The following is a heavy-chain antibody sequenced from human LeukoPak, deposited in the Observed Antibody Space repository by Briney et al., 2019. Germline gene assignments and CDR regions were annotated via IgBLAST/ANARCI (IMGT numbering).Heavy chain of an antibody. Sequence: SVKVSCKASGGSFSSYVITWVRQAPGQGLEWMGRIIPVLGVSNFAQKFEGRVTITVDKSTNTAHMELRRLESGDTAVYYCTREGVYAPDPSSYHRDAFDIWGQGTVVIVSS. CDR3: TREGVYAPDPSSYHRDAFDI. CDR1: GGSFSSYV. J-gene: IGHJ3*02. V-gene: IGHV1-69*04. CDR2: IIPVLGVS. D-gene: IGHD3-16*02.